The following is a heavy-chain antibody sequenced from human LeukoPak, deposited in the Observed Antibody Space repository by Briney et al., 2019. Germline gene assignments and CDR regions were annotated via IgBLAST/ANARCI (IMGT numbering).Heavy chain of an antibody. CDR2: ISSSSSYI. D-gene: IGHD2-2*01. CDR3: ASERRGCSSTSCELNWFDP. V-gene: IGHV3-21*01. CDR1: GFTFSSYS. J-gene: IGHJ5*02. Sequence: AGGSLRLSCAASGFTFSSYSMNWVRQAPGKGLEWVSSISSSSSYIYYADSVKGRFTISRDNAKNSLYLQINSLRAEDTAVYYCASERRGCSSTSCELNWFDPWGQGTLVTVSS.